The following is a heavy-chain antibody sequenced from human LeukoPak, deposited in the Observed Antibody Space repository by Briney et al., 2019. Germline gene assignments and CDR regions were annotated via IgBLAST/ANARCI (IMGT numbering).Heavy chain of an antibody. CDR3: ARTPGYYIDN. J-gene: IGHJ4*02. D-gene: IGHD1-14*01. Sequence: SETLSLTCAVSGGSISSYYWTWIRQPPGKGLEWIGYISYSGTTTYNPSLRSRVTISVDTSKTQFSLKLSSVTAADTAVYYCARTPGYYIDNWGQGTLVTVSS. CDR1: GGSISSYY. CDR2: ISYSGTT. V-gene: IGHV4-59*08.